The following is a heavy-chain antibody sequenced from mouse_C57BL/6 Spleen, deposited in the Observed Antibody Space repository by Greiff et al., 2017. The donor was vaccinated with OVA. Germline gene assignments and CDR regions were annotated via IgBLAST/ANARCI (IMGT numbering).Heavy chain of an antibody. CDR1: GYTFTGYW. D-gene: IGHD1-1*01. CDR2: ILPGSGST. CDR3: ASKGITTVVATPFDY. Sequence: VQLQQSGAELMKPGASVKLSCKATGYTFTGYWIEWVKQRPGHGLEWIGEILPGSGSTNYNAKFKGKATFTADTSSNTAYMQLSSLTTEDSAIYYCASKGITTVVATPFDYWGQGTTLTVSS. J-gene: IGHJ2*01. V-gene: IGHV1-9*01.